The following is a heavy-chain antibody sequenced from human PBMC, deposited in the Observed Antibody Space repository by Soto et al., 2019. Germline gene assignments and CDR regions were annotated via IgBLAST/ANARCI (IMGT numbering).Heavy chain of an antibody. J-gene: IGHJ4*02. CDR3: VRRYSSSYLMFDY. Sequence: SETLSLTCTVSGGSISSSSYYWGWIRQPPGKGLEWIGSIYYSGSTYYNPSLKSRVTISVDTSKNQFSLKLSSVTAADTAVYYCVRRYSSSYLMFDYWGQGTLVTGSA. CDR1: GGSISSSSYY. CDR2: IYYSGST. V-gene: IGHV4-39*01. D-gene: IGHD6-6*01.